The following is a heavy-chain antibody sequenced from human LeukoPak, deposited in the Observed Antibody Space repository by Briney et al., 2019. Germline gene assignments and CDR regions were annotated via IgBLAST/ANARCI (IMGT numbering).Heavy chain of an antibody. CDR1: GGSFSGYY. J-gene: IGHJ4*02. CDR3: ARRSRTDFWTG. CDR2: INHSGST. V-gene: IGHV4-34*01. Sequence: PSETLSLTCAVYGGSFSGYYWSWIRQPPGKGLEWIGEINHSGSTNYNPSLKSRVTISVDTSKNQFSLKLSSVTAADTAVYYCARRSRTDFWTGWGQGTLVTVSS. D-gene: IGHD3-3*01.